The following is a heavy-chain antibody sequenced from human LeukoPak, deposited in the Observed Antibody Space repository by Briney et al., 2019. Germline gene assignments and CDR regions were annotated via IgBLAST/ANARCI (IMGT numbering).Heavy chain of an antibody. CDR2: IYYSGST. Sequence: PSQTLSLTCTVSGGSISSGGYYWSWIRQHSGKGLEWIGYIYYSGSTYYNPSLKSRVTISVDTSKNQFSLKLSSVTAADTAVYYCARDGSGSPSEYGMDVWGQGTTVTVSS. D-gene: IGHD3-10*01. V-gene: IGHV4-31*03. CDR1: GGSISSGGYY. CDR3: ARDGSGSPSEYGMDV. J-gene: IGHJ6*02.